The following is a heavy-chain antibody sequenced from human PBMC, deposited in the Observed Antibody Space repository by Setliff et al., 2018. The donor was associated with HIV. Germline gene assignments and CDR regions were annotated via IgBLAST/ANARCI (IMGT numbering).Heavy chain of an antibody. CDR3: VRGSGYYYFDN. J-gene: IGHJ4*02. CDR2: INTDGSSA. CDR1: GFTFSNSW. V-gene: IGHV3-74*03. D-gene: IGHD3-22*01. Sequence: PGGSLRLSCAASGFTFSNSWMHWVRQAPGKGLVWVSRINTDGSSATYADSVKGRFTISRDNAKNMLYLQMNSLSADDTAVYYCVRGSGYYYFDNWGQGALVTVSS.